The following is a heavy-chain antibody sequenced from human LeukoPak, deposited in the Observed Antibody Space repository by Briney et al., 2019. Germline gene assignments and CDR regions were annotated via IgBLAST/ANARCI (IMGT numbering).Heavy chain of an antibody. V-gene: IGHV3-23*01. Sequence: GGSLRLSCAASGFTFSSYEMNWVRQAPGKGLEWVSAISGSGGSTYYADSVKGRFTISRDNSKNTLYLQMNSLRAEDTAVYYCAKSRGDYYYYYMDVWGKGTTVTVSS. CDR1: GFTFSSYE. CDR3: AKSRGDYYYYYMDV. J-gene: IGHJ6*03. CDR2: ISGSGGST.